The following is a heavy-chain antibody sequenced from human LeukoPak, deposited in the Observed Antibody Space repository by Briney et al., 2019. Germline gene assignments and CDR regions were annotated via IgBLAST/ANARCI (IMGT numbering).Heavy chain of an antibody. D-gene: IGHD3-10*01. Sequence: GGSLRLSCAASGFTFSNAWMSRVRQAPGKGLEWVSSISSSSSYINYADSVKGRFTISRDSAKNSLYLQMNSLTAEDTAVYYCARDAGAYFGSLGFWGQGTLVTVSS. J-gene: IGHJ4*02. V-gene: IGHV3-21*01. CDR1: GFTFSNAW. CDR2: ISSSSSYI. CDR3: ARDAGAYFGSLGF.